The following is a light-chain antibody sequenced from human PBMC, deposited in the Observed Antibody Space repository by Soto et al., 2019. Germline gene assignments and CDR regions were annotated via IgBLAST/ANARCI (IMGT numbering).Light chain of an antibody. CDR3: CSYTTTSTYV. V-gene: IGLV2-14*01. J-gene: IGLJ2*01. CDR2: EVF. Sequence: QSALTQPASVSGSPGQSITISCTGTSSDVGGYNYVSWYQQHPGKAPKLMIYEVFRRPSGISDRFSGSKSGNTASLTISGIQAEDEADYYCCSYTTTSTYVFGGGTKLTVL. CDR1: SSDVGGYNY.